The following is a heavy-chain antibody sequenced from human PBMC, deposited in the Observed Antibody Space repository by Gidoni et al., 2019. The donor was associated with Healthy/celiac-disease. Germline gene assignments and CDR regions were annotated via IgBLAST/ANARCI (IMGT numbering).Heavy chain of an antibody. J-gene: IGHJ3*02. Sequence: QVQLAQSGAEVKKPGASVKVSCKASGYTSTSYYMHWGRQAPGQGIEWMGIINPSGGSTSYAQKFQGRVTMARDTSTSTVYMELSSLRSEATAVYYCARGSYAASDAFDIWGQGTLVTVSS. CDR2: INPSGGST. CDR1: GYTSTSYY. CDR3: ARGSYAASDAFDI. D-gene: IGHD1-26*01. V-gene: IGHV1-46*01.